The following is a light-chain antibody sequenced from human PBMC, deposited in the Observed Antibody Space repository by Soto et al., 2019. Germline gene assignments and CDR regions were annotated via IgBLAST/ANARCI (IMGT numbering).Light chain of an antibody. CDR1: QSVSSN. Sequence: EIVMTQSPATLSVSPGERATLSCRASQSVSSNLAWYQQKPGLAPRLLISGTYNRAAGIPDRFSGSGSGTDFTLTIRRLEPEDFAVYYCKQYDSSPRTFGQGTKVDIK. CDR3: KQYDSSPRT. CDR2: GTY. V-gene: IGKV3D-15*01. J-gene: IGKJ1*01.